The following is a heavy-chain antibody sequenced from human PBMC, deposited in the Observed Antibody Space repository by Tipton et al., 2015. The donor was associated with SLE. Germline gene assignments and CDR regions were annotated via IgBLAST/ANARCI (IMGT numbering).Heavy chain of an antibody. J-gene: IGHJ6*02. CDR3: ARDGTAAGTDYYYGLDV. V-gene: IGHV4-61*09. D-gene: IGHD6-13*01. CDR1: GGSISDHNYY. Sequence: TLSLTCSVSGGSISDHNYYWSWVRQPAGKGLEWIGHIYVSGSTTYNPSLESRVTISIDSSKNQFSLRLSSVNAAGTAVYYCARDGTAAGTDYYYGLDVWGQGTSVTVSS. CDR2: IYVSGST.